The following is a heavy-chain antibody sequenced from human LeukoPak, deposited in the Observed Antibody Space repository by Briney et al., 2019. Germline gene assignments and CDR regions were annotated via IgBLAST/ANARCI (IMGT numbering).Heavy chain of an antibody. CDR1: GGSFSGYY. Sequence: SETLSLTCAVYGGSFSGYYWSWIRQPPGKGLEWIGEINHSGSTNYNPSLESRVTISVDTSKNQFSLKLSSVTAADTAVYYCARYSGSYPLDYWGQGTLVTVSS. CDR3: ARYSGSYPLDY. V-gene: IGHV4-34*01. D-gene: IGHD1-26*01. J-gene: IGHJ4*02. CDR2: INHSGST.